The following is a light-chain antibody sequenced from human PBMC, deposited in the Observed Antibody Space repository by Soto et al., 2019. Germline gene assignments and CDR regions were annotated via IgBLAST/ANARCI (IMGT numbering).Light chain of an antibody. CDR1: QNINNN. CDR3: QQYHDWPLT. CDR2: HAS. J-gene: IGKJ4*01. V-gene: IGKV3-15*01. Sequence: EIVMTQSPATLSVSPGERATLSCRASQNINNNLAWYQQKPGQVPRLLIYHASTGATGIPARFSDSGSRTELTLTISSVHSEDFAVYYCQQYHDWPLTFGGGPKVPIK.